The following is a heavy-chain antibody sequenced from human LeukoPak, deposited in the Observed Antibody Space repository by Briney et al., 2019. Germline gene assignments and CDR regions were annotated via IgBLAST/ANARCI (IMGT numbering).Heavy chain of an antibody. J-gene: IGHJ4*02. V-gene: IGHV3-23*01. CDR2: ISGSGSGGST. CDR3: AKDQYSSGWYDY. CDR1: GFTFSSSA. Sequence: GGSLRLSCAASGFTFSSSAMSWVRQAPGKGLEWVSSISGSGSGGSTYYADSVKGRFTISRDNSKNTLYLQMNSLRAEDTAVYYCAKDQYSSGWYDYWGQGTLVTVSS. D-gene: IGHD6-19*01.